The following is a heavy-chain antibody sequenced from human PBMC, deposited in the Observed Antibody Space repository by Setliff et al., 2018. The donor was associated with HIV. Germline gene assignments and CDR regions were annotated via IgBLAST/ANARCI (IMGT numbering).Heavy chain of an antibody. D-gene: IGHD3-22*01. CDR3: AKGADPGSSGHYAPYYFDY. CDR2: ISGSGGST. CDR1: GFTFSRYD. J-gene: IGHJ4*02. V-gene: IGHV3-23*01. Sequence: LSCAASGFTFSRYDMSWVRQAPGKGLEWVSVISGSGGSTNYADSVKGRFTISRDNSKNTLYLQMNTLRAEDTAVYYCAKGADPGSSGHYAPYYFDYWGQGTLVTVSS.